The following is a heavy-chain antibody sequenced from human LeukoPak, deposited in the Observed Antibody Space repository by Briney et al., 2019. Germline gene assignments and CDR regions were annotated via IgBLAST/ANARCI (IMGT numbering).Heavy chain of an antibody. CDR2: IYHSGST. J-gene: IGHJ3*02. D-gene: IGHD5-18*01. V-gene: IGHV4-38-2*02. CDR3: ARDLGGHSYGYGGGHDAFDI. CDR1: GYSISSGYY. Sequence: PSETLSLTCTVSGYSISSGYYWGWIRQPPGKGLEWIGSIYHSGSTYYNPSLKSRVTISVDTSKNQFSLKLSSVTAADTAVYYCARDLGGHSYGYGGGHDAFDIWGQGTMVTVSS.